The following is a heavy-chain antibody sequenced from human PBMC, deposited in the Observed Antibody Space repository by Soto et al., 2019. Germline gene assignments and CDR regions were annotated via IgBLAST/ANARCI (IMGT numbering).Heavy chain of an antibody. D-gene: IGHD3-10*01. Sequence: SETLSLTCTVSGGSISSGGYYLSWIRQHPGKGLEWIGYIYYSGSTYYNPSLKSRVTISVDTSKNQFSLKLSSVTAADTAVYYCARESITMVRGVIFWFDPWGQGTLVTVSS. J-gene: IGHJ5*02. CDR3: ARESITMVRGVIFWFDP. V-gene: IGHV4-31*03. CDR2: IYYSGST. CDR1: GGSISSGGYY.